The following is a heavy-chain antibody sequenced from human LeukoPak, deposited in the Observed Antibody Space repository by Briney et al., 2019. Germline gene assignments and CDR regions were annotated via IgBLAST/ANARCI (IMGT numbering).Heavy chain of an antibody. CDR1: GFIFNKYW. CDR3: AGGPDYVVY. CDR2: IKEDGTEK. J-gene: IGHJ4*02. Sequence: GGSLRLSCAASGFIFNKYWMTWVRQAPGKGPEWVANIKEDGTEKYYVDSAKGRFTISRDNVENSLYLEMNSLRAEDTAVYYCAGGPDYVVYWGQGTLVTVSS. V-gene: IGHV3-7*04.